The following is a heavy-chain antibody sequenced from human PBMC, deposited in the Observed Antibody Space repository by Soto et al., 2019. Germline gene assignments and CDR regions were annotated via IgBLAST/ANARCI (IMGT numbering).Heavy chain of an antibody. Sequence: PSETLSLTCSVSGGSISSYYWSWIRQPPGKGLEWVGYSYYSGSTNYNPSLKSRVTISVDTSKNQFSLKLSSVTAADTAVYYCARTLAVAGTGWFDPWGQGTRVTVSS. V-gene: IGHV4-59*01. J-gene: IGHJ5*02. CDR2: SYYSGST. CDR1: GGSISSYY. D-gene: IGHD6-19*01. CDR3: ARTLAVAGTGWFDP.